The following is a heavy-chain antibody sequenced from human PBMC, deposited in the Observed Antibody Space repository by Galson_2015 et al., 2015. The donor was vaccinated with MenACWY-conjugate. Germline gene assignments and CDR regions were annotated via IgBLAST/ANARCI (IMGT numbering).Heavy chain of an antibody. CDR2: TYYRSRWHN. CDR1: GDSVSSNSAA. D-gene: IGHD6-13*01. V-gene: IGHV6-1*01. CDR3: ARGVTRTSGTINWYFDF. Sequence: CAISGDSVSSNSAAWTWIRQSPSRGLEWLGRTYYRSRWHNDYAVSVKSRITINPDASRNQLSLQLSSVTPEDTAVYYRARGVTRTSGTINWYFDFWGRGTLVTVSS. J-gene: IGHJ2*01.